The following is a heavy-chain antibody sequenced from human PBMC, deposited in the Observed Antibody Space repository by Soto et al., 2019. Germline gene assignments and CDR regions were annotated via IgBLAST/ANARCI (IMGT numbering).Heavy chain of an antibody. CDR3: ARTPHCSSTSCYAYFDY. Sequence: ASVKVSCKASGGTFSSYAISWVRQAPGQGLEWMGGIIPIFGTANYAQKFQGRVTITADESTSTAYMELSSLRSEDTAVYYCARTPHCSSTSCYAYFDYWGQGTLVTVSS. CDR2: IIPIFGTA. CDR1: GGTFSSYA. J-gene: IGHJ4*02. V-gene: IGHV1-69*13. D-gene: IGHD2-2*01.